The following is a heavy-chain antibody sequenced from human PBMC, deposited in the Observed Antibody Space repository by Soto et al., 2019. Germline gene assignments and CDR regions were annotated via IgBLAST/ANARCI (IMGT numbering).Heavy chain of an antibody. CDR2: IKSKTDGGTT. V-gene: IGHV3-15*07. Sequence: PGGSLRLSCAASDLTFNNAWMNWVRQAPGKGLEWVGRIKSKTDGGTTDYAAPVKGRFTISRDDSKNTLYLQMNSLKTEDTAVYYCTTVTLYYYYYGMDVWGQGTTVTVS. CDR3: TTVTLYYYYYGMDV. J-gene: IGHJ6*02. CDR1: DLTFNNAW.